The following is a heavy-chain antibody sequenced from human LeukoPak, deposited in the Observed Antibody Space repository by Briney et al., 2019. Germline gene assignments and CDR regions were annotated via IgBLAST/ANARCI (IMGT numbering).Heavy chain of an antibody. CDR3: ARDSTTTWYAQDY. J-gene: IGHJ4*02. CDR1: GDSISSGSYY. D-gene: IGHD1-26*01. V-gene: IGHV4-61*02. CDR2: IYTSGST. Sequence: PSQTLSLTCTVSGDSISSGSYYWNWIRQPAGKALEWIGRIYTSGSTNYNPSLKSRISISIDTSKNQFSLKVSSVTAADTALYYCARDSTTTWYAQDYWGQGTLVTVSS.